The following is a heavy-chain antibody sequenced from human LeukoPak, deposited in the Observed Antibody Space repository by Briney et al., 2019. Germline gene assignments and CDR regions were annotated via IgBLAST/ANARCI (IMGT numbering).Heavy chain of an antibody. D-gene: IGHD2-21*01. Sequence: GGSLRLSCAASEFTFSNYGMHWVRQAPGKGLEWVAFIQYDGSNKYYGNSVKGRFTISRDTSKNTLYLQMNSLRGDDTAMYYCTRAGSYRHDYWGQGTLVTVPS. CDR3: TRAGSYRHDY. J-gene: IGHJ4*02. CDR2: IQYDGSNK. V-gene: IGHV3-30*02. CDR1: EFTFSNYG.